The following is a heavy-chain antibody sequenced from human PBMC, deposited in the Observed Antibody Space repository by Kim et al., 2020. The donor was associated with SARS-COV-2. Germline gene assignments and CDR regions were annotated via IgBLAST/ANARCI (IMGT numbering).Heavy chain of an antibody. Sequence: GESLKISCQGSGYKFTSFWIAWVRQTPAKGLEWMAILYPGDSETRYSPSFQGRVTISADKSKNTAYLQSSSLKPSDPALCYCAIQEGYYDTCGQGTLVSV. CDR1: GYKFTSFW. V-gene: IGHV5-51*01. CDR2: LYPGDSET. CDR3: AIQEGYYDT. J-gene: IGHJ4*02.